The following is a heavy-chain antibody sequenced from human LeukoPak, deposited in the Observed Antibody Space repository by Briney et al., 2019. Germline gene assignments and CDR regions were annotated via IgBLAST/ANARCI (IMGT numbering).Heavy chain of an antibody. CDR2: IYHSGST. V-gene: IGHV4-30-2*01. D-gene: IGHD4-17*01. CDR1: GGSISSGGYS. J-gene: IGHJ6*02. Sequence: SQTLSLTCAVSGGSISSGGYSWSWIRQPPGKGLEWIGYIYHSGSTYYSPSLKSRVTISVDRSKNQFSLKLSSVTAADTAVYYCARGVTTVTTLVVLNYYYYGMDVWGQGTTVTVSS. CDR3: ARGVTTVTTLVVLNYYYYGMDV.